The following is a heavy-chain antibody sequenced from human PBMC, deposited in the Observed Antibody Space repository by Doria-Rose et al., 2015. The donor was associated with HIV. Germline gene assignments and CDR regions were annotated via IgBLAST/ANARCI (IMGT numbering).Heavy chain of an antibody. J-gene: IGHJ4*02. V-gene: IGHV3-7*01. D-gene: IGHD3-22*01. CDR2: INQDGNEK. CDR3: ARDRSDYASPPDYYDGSGYFDF. CDR1: GFPFSTYW. Sequence: EQLVESGGGLVQPGGSLRLSCTASGFPFSTYWMSWVRQAPGRGLEWVANINQDGNEKYYVDSVKGRFTISRDNAKNSLYLLMNSLRAEDTAIFYCARDRSDYASPPDYYDGSGYFDFWGQGTRGTGSA.